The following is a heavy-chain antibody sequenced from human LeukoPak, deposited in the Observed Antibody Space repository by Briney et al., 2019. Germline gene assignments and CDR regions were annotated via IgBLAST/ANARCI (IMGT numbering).Heavy chain of an antibody. CDR3: ARDPGAWRYFDY. J-gene: IGHJ4*02. D-gene: IGHD3-16*02. V-gene: IGHV3-21*06. CDR2: VTGSGTTY. CDR1: GFSFSTYS. Sequence: PGGSLRLSCVASGFSFSTYSMNWVRQPPGKGLEWVSSVTGSGTTYYYADSVKGRFVISRDNAKNSLYLQMNSLRAEDTAVYFCARDPGAWRYFDYWGQGILVTVSS.